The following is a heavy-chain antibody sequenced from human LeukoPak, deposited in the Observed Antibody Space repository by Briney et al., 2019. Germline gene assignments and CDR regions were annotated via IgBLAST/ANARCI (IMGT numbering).Heavy chain of an antibody. CDR2: ISSSSSYI. CDR1: GFTFSSYS. D-gene: IGHD3-10*01. V-gene: IGHV3-21*01. J-gene: IGHJ4*02. CDR3: ARAPYGSGAFDC. Sequence: PGGSLRLSCAASGFTFSSYSMNWVRQAPGKGLEWVSSISSSSSYIYYADSVKGRFTISRDNAKNSLYLQMNSLRAEDTAVYYCARAPYGSGAFDCWGQGTLVTVSS.